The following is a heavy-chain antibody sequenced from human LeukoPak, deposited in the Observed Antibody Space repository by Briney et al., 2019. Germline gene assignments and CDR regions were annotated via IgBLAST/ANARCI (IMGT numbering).Heavy chain of an antibody. Sequence: GGSLRLSCAASGFTFSSYEMNWVRQAPGKGLEWVSYISSSGSTIYYADSVKGRFTISRDNAKNSLYLQMNSLRAEDTAVYYCARDSSGWFAWGGNWFDPWGQGTLVTVSS. V-gene: IGHV3-48*03. J-gene: IGHJ5*02. CDR2: ISSSGSTI. D-gene: IGHD6-19*01. CDR3: ARDSSGWFAWGGNWFDP. CDR1: GFTFSSYE.